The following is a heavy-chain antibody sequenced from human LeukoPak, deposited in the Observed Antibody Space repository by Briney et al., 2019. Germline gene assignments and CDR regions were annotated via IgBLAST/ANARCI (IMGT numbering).Heavy chain of an antibody. CDR2: INHSGST. J-gene: IGHJ5*02. CDR1: GGSFSGYY. Sequence: SETLSLTCAVYGGSFSGYYWSWIRQPPGKGLGWIGEINHSGSTNYNPSLKSRVTISVDTSKNQFSLKLSSVTAADTAVYYCARCVRAGTSRYIVGFDPWGQGTLVTVSS. V-gene: IGHV4-34*01. CDR3: ARCVRAGTSRYIVGFDP. D-gene: IGHD2-2*01.